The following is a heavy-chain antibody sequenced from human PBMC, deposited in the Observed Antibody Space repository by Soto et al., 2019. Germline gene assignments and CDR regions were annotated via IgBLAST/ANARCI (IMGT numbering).Heavy chain of an antibody. V-gene: IGHV4-59*01. CDR1: GGSTSSDNY. J-gene: IGHJ4*02. D-gene: IGHD6-19*01. Sequence: SETLSLTCTVSGGSTSSDNYWSWIRQPPGKGLEWIGYIYYSGITDYNPSLKSRVTISVDTSKNQFSLKLSSVTAADTAVYYCAREGAVAGSFDYWGQGALVTVSS. CDR2: IYYSGIT. CDR3: AREGAVAGSFDY.